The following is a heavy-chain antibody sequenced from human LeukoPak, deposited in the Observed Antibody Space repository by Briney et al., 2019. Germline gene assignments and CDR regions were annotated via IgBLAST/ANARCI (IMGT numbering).Heavy chain of an antibody. CDR1: GFTFSSYG. CDR2: ISDGGGNT. Sequence: GGTLRLSCAASGFTFSSYGMSWVRQAPGKGLEWVSAISDGGGNTYYADSVKGRFTISRDNAKNSLYLQLNSLRAEDTAIYYCARDPYSGAYGDTYYYYMDVWGKGTTVTISS. J-gene: IGHJ6*03. D-gene: IGHD1-26*01. V-gene: IGHV3-23*01. CDR3: ARDPYSGAYGDTYYYYMDV.